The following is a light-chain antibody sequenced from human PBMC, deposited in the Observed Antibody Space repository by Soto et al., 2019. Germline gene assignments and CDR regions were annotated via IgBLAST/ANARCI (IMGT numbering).Light chain of an antibody. V-gene: IGKV3-20*01. CDR2: GAS. CDR3: QQYAGPPTT. Sequence: EIVLTHSPGTLSFSPGDRATLSCRASQTVSNNYLAWCQQKPGQAPRVIMYGASRRATGIPDRFSGGGSGTDFTLTISRLEPEDFAVYFCQQYAGPPTTFGQGTRLE. J-gene: IGKJ5*01. CDR1: QTVSNNY.